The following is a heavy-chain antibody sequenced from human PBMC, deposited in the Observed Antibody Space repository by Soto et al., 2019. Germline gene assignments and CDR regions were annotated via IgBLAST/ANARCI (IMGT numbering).Heavy chain of an antibody. Sequence: PSETLSLTCTVSGGSVSNINYYWVWIRQPPGKGLDWIGNMYYSGSTYYNPSLKSRVTLSVDTSNKQLSLKPDSVTAADTAVYYCARLRASSSWIWAFDSWGQGALVTVSS. CDR2: MYYSGST. CDR3: ARLRASSSWIWAFDS. V-gene: IGHV4-39*01. J-gene: IGHJ4*02. CDR1: GGSVSNINYY. D-gene: IGHD6-13*01.